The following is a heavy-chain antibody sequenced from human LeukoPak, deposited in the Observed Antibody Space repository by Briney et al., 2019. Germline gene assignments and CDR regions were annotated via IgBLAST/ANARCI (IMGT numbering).Heavy chain of an antibody. CDR1: GFTFSNYA. CDR3: ARVAQDAFDI. Sequence: PGGSLRLSCAASGFTFSNYAMHWVRPAPGKGLEYVSAISSNGGSTYYANSVKGRFTISRDNAKNSLYLQMNSLRAEDTAVYYCARVAQDAFDIWGQGTMVTVSS. CDR2: ISSNGGST. V-gene: IGHV3-64*01. J-gene: IGHJ3*02.